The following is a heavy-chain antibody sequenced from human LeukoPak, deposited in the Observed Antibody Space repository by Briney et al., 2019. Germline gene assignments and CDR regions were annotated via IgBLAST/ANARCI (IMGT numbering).Heavy chain of an antibody. CDR2: IFPSGGEI. D-gene: IGHD3-22*01. Sequence: GGSLRLSCAASGFTFSTFAMLWVRQPPGKGLEWVSSIFPSGGEIHYADSVRGRFTISRDNSKSILSLQMNSLRAEDTAVYYCARDYGEYYYDSSGYYGGFDYWGQGTLVTVSS. CDR3: ARDYGEYYYDSSGYYGGFDY. J-gene: IGHJ4*02. V-gene: IGHV3-23*01. CDR1: GFTFSTFA.